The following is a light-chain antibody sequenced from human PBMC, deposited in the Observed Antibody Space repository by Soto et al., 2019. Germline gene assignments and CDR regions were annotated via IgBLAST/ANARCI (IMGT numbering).Light chain of an antibody. CDR2: EGS. CDR3: SSYAGSTASLYV. CDR1: SSDVGTYKL. Sequence: SALTQPASVSGSPGQSITISCTGTSSDVGTYKLVSWYQLHPGKAPQLMIYEGSQRPSGVSNRFSGSKSGNTASLTISGLQAEDEADYYCSSYAGSTASLYVFGTGNKVTVL. J-gene: IGLJ1*01. V-gene: IGLV2-23*01.